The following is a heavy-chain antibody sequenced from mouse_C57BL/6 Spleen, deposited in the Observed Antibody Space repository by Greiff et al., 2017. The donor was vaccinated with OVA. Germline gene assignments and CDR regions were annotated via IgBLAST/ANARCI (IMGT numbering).Heavy chain of an antibody. CDR2: IDPNSGGT. D-gene: IGHD3-1*01. V-gene: IGHV1-72*01. CDR1: GYTFTSYW. CDR3: ARLQLWYFDV. Sequence: QVQLKQSGAELVKPGASVKLSCKASGYTFTSYWMHWVKQRPGRGLEWIGRIDPNSGGTKYNEKFKSKATLTVDKPSSTAYMQLSSLTSEDSAVYYCARLQLWYFDVWGTGTTVTVSS. J-gene: IGHJ1*03.